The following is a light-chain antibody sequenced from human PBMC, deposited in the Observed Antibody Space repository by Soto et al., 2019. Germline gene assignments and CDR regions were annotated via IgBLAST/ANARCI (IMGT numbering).Light chain of an antibody. Sequence: QSVLTQPASVSGSRGQSIIISCVGRNTDVGQDKSVSWYQQGPGKAPKLLIFEVTNRPSGVSNRFSGSRSGNTASLTISGLQPDDEGDYFCVSYTDTATVGFGTGTKLTVL. CDR1: NTDVGQDKS. V-gene: IGLV2-14*01. CDR3: VSYTDTATVG. J-gene: IGLJ1*01. CDR2: EVT.